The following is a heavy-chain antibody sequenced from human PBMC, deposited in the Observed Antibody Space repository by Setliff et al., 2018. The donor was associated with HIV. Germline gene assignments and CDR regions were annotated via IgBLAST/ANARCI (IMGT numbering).Heavy chain of an antibody. CDR2: SNSDGSST. V-gene: IGHV3-74*03. CDR3: ARDHGGYNSLDY. Sequence: PGGSLRLSCAASGFTFNTYWMHWVRQAPGKGLVWVSHSNSDGSSTTYADSVKGRFTISRDNAKNTLYLQMNSLRAEDTAVYYCARDHGGYNSLDYWGQGTLVTVSS. CDR1: GFTFNTYW. D-gene: IGHD5-12*01. J-gene: IGHJ4*02.